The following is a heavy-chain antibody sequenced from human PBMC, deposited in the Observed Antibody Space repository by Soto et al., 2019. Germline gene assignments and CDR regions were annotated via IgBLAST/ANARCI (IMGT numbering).Heavy chain of an antibody. D-gene: IGHD3-22*01. CDR3: ARLAGYYDSSGPDASDY. CDR2: IYPGDSDT. V-gene: IGHV5-51*01. Sequence: PGESLKISCKGSGYSFTSYWIAWVRQMPGKGLEWMGIIYPGDSDTRYSPSFQGQVTISADKSISTAYLQWSSLKASDTAMYYCARLAGYYDSSGPDASDYWGQGILVTVS. CDR1: GYSFTSYW. J-gene: IGHJ4*02.